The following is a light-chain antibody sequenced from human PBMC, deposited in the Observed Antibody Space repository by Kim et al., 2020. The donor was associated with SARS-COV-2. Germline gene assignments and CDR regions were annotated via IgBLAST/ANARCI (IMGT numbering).Light chain of an antibody. CDR1: QSITNY. CDR3: QQSYRTPYT. CDR2: AAS. V-gene: IGKV1-39*01. J-gene: IGKJ2*01. Sequence: SASVGDRVTSTCRASQSITNYLNWYQLKPGKAPNLLLYAASSLQSGVPSSLSGSGSGTEFTLTISSLQREDCATYYCQQSYRTPYTSGQGTKLEI.